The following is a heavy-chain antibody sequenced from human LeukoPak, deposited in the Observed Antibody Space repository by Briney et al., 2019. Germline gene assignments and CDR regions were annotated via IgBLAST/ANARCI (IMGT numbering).Heavy chain of an antibody. D-gene: IGHD4-17*01. CDR1: GGSISSYY. Sequence: SETLSLTCTVSGGSISSYYWSWIRQPPGKGLEGIGYIYYSGSTNYNPSLKSRVTISVDTSKNQFSLKLSSVTAADTAVYYCARGVNDYGDYWYFDLWGRGTLVTVSS. J-gene: IGHJ2*01. V-gene: IGHV4-59*12. CDR2: IYYSGST. CDR3: ARGVNDYGDYWYFDL.